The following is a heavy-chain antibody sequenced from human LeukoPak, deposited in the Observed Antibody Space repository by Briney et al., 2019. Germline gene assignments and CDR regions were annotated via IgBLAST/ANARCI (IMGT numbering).Heavy chain of an antibody. CDR1: GGSFSGYY. Sequence: PSETLSLTCAVYGGSFSGYYWSWIRQPPGKGLEWIGEINHSGSTNYNPSLKSRVTISVDTSKNQFSLELSSVTAADTAVYYCARGPTYYDFWSGYYLDAFDIWGQGTMVTVSS. J-gene: IGHJ3*02. CDR3: ARGPTYYDFWSGYYLDAFDI. V-gene: IGHV4-34*01. D-gene: IGHD3-3*01. CDR2: INHSGST.